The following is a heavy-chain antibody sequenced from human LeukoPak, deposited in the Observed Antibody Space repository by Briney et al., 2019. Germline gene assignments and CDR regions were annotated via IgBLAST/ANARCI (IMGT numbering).Heavy chain of an antibody. D-gene: IGHD3-9*01. CDR1: GFTFSSHY. J-gene: IGHJ6*03. CDR2: TISDGSTT. V-gene: IGHV3-74*01. Sequence: GGSLRLSCEASGFTFSSHYIHWVRQAPGKGLVWVSRTISDGSTTTYADSVRGRFSVSRDNAKTTLYLQMNSLRVEDTAVYFCARGRTGYQYAMDVWGKGTTVTVSS. CDR3: ARGRTGYQYAMDV.